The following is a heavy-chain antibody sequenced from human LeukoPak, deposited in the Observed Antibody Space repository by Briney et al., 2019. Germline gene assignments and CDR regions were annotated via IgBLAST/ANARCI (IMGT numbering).Heavy chain of an antibody. CDR3: ARDRKVGYCSGGSCHYYYYCYMDV. Sequence: ASVKVSCKASGYTFTSYGISWVRQAPGQGLEWMGWISAYNGNTNYAQKLQGRVTMTTDTSTSTAYMELRSLRSDDTAVYYCARDRKVGYCSGGSCHYYYYCYMDVWGKGTTVTVSS. J-gene: IGHJ6*03. CDR1: GYTFTSYG. CDR2: ISAYNGNT. V-gene: IGHV1-18*01. D-gene: IGHD2-15*01.